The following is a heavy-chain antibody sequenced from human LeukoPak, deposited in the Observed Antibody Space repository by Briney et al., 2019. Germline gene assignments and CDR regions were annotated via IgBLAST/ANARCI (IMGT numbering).Heavy chain of an antibody. J-gene: IGHJ4*02. CDR1: GFTFSSYA. CDR2: ISGSGGST. V-gene: IGHV3-23*01. CDR3: ARGLVRGVITPPLYFDY. Sequence: GGSLRLSCAASGFTFSSYAMSWVRQAPGKGLEWVSAISGSGGSTYYADSVKGRFTISRDNSKNTLYLQMNSLRAEDTAVYYCARGLVRGVITPPLYFDYWGQGTLVTVSS. D-gene: IGHD3-10*01.